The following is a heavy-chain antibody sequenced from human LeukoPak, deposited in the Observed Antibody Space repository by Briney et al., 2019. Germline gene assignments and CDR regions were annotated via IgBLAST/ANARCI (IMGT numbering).Heavy chain of an antibody. V-gene: IGHV3-21*01. D-gene: IGHD3-3*01. CDR2: ISSSSSYI. CDR1: GFTFSSYS. CDR3: SRDFRDSPYDFWSGPYYFDY. Sequence: GGSLRLSCAASGFTFSSYSKNWVRQAPGKGLEWVSSISSSSSYIYYADSVKGRFTISRYNAKNSLYLQMNSLRAEDTAVYYCSRDFRDSPYDFWSGPYYFDYWGQGTLVTVSS. J-gene: IGHJ4*02.